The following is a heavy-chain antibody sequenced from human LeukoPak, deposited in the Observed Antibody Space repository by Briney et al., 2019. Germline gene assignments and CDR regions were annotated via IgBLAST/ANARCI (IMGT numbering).Heavy chain of an antibody. Sequence: GESLQISCKASGFRFTDYWIGWVRQMPGKGLEWMGIISPGDSDTRYSPSFQGQVTISVDESINTAYLQWSSLKASDTAMYYCASAGYSGGWLFDYWGQGTLVTVSS. V-gene: IGHV5-51*01. CDR3: ASAGYSGGWLFDY. CDR1: GFRFTDYW. D-gene: IGHD6-19*01. J-gene: IGHJ4*02. CDR2: ISPGDSDT.